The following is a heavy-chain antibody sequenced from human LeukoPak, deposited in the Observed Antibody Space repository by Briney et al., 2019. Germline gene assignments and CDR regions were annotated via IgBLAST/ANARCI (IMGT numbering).Heavy chain of an antibody. CDR3: ARTAAGTIPLDY. J-gene: IGHJ4*02. CDR1: GYTFTGYY. Sequence: ASVKVSCKASGYTFTGYYMHWVRQAPGQGLEWMGWINPNSGGTNYAQKFQGRVTMTRDTSISTACMELSRLRSDDTAVYYCARTAAGTIPLDYWGQGTLVTVSS. D-gene: IGHD6-13*01. CDR2: INPNSGGT. V-gene: IGHV1-2*02.